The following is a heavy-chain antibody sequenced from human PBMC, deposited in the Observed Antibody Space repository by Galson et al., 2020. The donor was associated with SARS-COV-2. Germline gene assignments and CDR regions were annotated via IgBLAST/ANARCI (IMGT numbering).Heavy chain of an antibody. CDR2: ISAFNGNV. Sequence: ASVTVSCKPSGYTFSSYGIGWVRQAPGQGLEWLGWISAFNGNVNYAQKLQGRVTMSTDAATSTAYMELRSLRSDDTAVYYCARLYIEWLRDSPPPYYLYYGMDVWGRGTTVTVSS. V-gene: IGHV1-18*01. J-gene: IGHJ6*02. CDR1: GYTFSSYG. CDR3: ARLYIEWLRDSPPPYYLYYGMDV. D-gene: IGHD3-3*01.